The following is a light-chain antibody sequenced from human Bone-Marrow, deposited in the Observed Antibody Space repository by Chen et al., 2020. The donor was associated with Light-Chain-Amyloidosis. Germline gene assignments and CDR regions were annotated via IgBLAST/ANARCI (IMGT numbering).Light chain of an antibody. CDR3: QQYGTSPLT. V-gene: IGKV3-20*01. CDR2: GSS. J-gene: IGKJ4*01. Sequence: EIVSTQSPGTLSLSPGEGANLFCRASQTISSNYLTWYQQKFGQAPRLLIYGSSSRATVIPDRFTGSESGTDFTLTINRLEPEDFAMYYCQQYGTSPLTFGGGTKVEIK. CDR1: QTISSNY.